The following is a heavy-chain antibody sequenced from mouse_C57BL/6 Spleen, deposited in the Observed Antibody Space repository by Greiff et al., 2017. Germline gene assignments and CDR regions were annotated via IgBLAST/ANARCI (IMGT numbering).Heavy chain of an antibody. CDR1: GYTFTSYW. V-gene: IGHV1-50*01. CDR3: ARSYY. J-gene: IGHJ2*01. Sequence: VQLQQPGAELVKPGASVKLSCKASGYTFTSYWMQWVKQRPGQGLEWIGEIDPSDSYTNYNQKFKGKATLTVDTSSSTAYMQLSSLTSEDSAVYYCARSYYWGQGTTLTVSS. CDR2: IDPSDSYT.